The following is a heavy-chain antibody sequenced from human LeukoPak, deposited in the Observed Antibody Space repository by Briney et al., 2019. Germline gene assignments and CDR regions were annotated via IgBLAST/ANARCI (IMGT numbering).Heavy chain of an antibody. J-gene: IGHJ4*02. CDR2: ISAYNGNT. CDR1: GYTFTSYG. CDR3: ARTLQRVVDYGSITVAGTFDY. Sequence: ASVKVSCKASGYTFTSYGISWVRQAPGQGLEWMGWISAYNGNTNYAQKLQGRVTMTTDTSTSTAYMELRSLRSDDTAVYYCARTLQRVVDYGSITVAGTFDYWGQGTLVTVSS. D-gene: IGHD6-19*01. V-gene: IGHV1-18*01.